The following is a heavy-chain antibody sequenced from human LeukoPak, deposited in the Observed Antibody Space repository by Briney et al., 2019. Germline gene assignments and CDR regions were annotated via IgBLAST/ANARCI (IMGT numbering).Heavy chain of an antibody. CDR1: GGTFSSYA. CDR3: ARGVEVNSFDY. V-gene: IGHV1-69*10. Sequence: ASVKVSCKASGGTFSSYAISWVRQAPGQGLEWMGGIIPILGTANYAQKFQGRVTITADKSTSTAYMELSSLRSEDTAVYYCARGVEVNSFDYWGQGTLVTVSS. D-gene: IGHD2-21*01. J-gene: IGHJ4*02. CDR2: IIPILGTA.